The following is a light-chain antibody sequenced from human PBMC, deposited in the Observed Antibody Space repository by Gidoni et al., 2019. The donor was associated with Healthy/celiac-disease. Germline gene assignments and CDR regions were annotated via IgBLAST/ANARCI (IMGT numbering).Light chain of an antibody. CDR3: QQSYSSPRT. Sequence: DIQMTQSPSSLSASVGDRVTITCRASQSISSYLNWYQQKPGKAPKLLIYAASTLQSGVPSRVSGSGSGTDFTLTISSLQPEDFATYYCQQSYSSPRTFXQXTKVEIK. J-gene: IGKJ1*01. V-gene: IGKV1-39*01. CDR2: AAS. CDR1: QSISSY.